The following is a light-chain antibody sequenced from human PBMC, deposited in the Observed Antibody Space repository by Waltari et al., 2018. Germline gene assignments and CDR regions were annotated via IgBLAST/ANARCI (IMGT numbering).Light chain of an antibody. V-gene: IGLV4-69*01. CDR3: QTWDAGIVL. CDR1: SGHNSSA. J-gene: IGLJ2*01. Sequence: QLVLTQSPSASASLGASVKLTCTLSSGHNSSAIPWHQQQPEKGPRYLMKLNSDGSHNKGDGIPDRFSGSSSGAERYLTISSLQSEDEADYYCQTWDAGIVLFGGGTK. CDR2: LNSDGSH.